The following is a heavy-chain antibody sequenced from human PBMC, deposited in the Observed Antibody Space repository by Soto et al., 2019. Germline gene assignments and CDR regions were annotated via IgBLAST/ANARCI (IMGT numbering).Heavy chain of an antibody. J-gene: IGHJ4*02. CDR1: GYSFTTYW. CDR2: IDPRDSYT. CDR3: SRPPHPGVTGIYVY. V-gene: IGHV5-10-1*01. D-gene: IGHD3-10*01. Sequence: ESLKISCEASGYSFTTYWISWVRQMPGKGLEWMGAIDPRDSYTKYSPSFQGHVTISVDKSISTAYLQWNSLKASDTVIYYCSRPPHPGVTGIYVYWGQGTLVSVSS.